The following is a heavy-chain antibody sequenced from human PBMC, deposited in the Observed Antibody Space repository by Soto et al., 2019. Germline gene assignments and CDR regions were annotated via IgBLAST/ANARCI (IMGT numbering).Heavy chain of an antibody. CDR1: GFTFSDYY. V-gene: IGHV3-11*01. J-gene: IGHJ4*02. CDR2: ISGSGSIM. D-gene: IGHD2-15*01. Sequence: QVQLVESGGDLVKPGGSLRLSWAAAGFTFSDYYMIWIRQAPGKGLEWVSSISGSGSIMYYADSVKGRFTMSRDNAKNSLYLQIVSLRAEDTAVYYCESPGVVIAANYFNYWGQGTLITVSS. CDR3: ESPGVVIAANYFNY.